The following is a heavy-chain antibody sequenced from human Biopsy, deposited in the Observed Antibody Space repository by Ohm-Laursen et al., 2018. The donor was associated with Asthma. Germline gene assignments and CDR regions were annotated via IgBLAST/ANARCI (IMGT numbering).Heavy chain of an antibody. CDR2: IPQGGAT. Sequence: SQTLSLTCTVSGGSISSYYWSWIRQPPGKGLEWIGEIPQGGATTVNPFLKSRVTISMDPSKSQLYLSLWSLTAADTAVYYCASGPQWSGLDIWGQGTTVTVSS. V-gene: IGHV4-34*01. CDR3: ASGPQWSGLDI. CDR1: GGSISSYY. D-gene: IGHD2-8*01. J-gene: IGHJ6*02.